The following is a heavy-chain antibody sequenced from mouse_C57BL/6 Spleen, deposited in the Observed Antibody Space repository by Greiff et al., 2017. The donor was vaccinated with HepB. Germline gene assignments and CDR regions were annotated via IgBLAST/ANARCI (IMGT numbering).Heavy chain of an antibody. J-gene: IGHJ4*01. Sequence: VQLQQSGPELVKPGASVKISCKASGYAFSSSWMNWVKQRPGKGLEWIGRIYPGDGDTNYNGKFKGKATLTADKSSSTAYMQLSSLTSEDSAVYFCARGIYYDYPDYYAMDYWGQGTSVTVSS. CDR2: IYPGDGDT. CDR1: GYAFSSSW. CDR3: ARGIYYDYPDYYAMDY. D-gene: IGHD2-4*01. V-gene: IGHV1-82*01.